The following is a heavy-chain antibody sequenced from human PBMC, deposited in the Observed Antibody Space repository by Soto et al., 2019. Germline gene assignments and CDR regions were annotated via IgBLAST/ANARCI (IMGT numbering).Heavy chain of an antibody. CDR1: GYTFTGNY. CDR3: ARDPRPPSGWLGFWEYGMDV. V-gene: IGHV1-2*02. D-gene: IGHD3-3*01. Sequence: GASVKVSCKASGYTFTGNYIHWVRQAPGQGLEWMGWINPDSGDTTSAQKFQGRVTMTRDTSVTTAXXXXXXXXXXDMGVYFCARDPRPPSGWLGFWEYGMDVWGQGTTVTVSS. J-gene: IGHJ6*02. CDR2: INPDSGDT.